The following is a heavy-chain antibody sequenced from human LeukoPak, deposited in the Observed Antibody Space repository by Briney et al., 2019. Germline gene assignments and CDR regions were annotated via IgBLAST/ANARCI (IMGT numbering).Heavy chain of an antibody. V-gene: IGHV3-23*01. Sequence: GGSLRLSCAASGFSFSNYGMNWVRQAPGKGLEWVSTISGIGGSTYYADSVKGRFTISRDNSKNTLYVQINSLRAEDTAVYYCAKDYGSSSNRYFFDCWGQGTLVTVSS. J-gene: IGHJ4*02. CDR3: AKDYGSSSNRYFFDC. CDR1: GFSFSNYG. CDR2: ISGIGGST. D-gene: IGHD2-2*01.